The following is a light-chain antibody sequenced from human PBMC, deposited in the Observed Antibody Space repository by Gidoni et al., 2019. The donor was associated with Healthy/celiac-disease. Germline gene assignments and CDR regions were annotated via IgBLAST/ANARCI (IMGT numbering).Light chain of an antibody. J-gene: IGLJ2*01. CDR1: KLGYKY. Sequence: SYELTQPPSVSVSPGQTASITCSGDKLGYKYACWYQQKPGQSPVLVIYQDSKRPSGIPERFSGSNSGNTATLTISGTQAMDEADDYCQAWDSSTAVFGGGTKLTVL. CDR2: QDS. CDR3: QAWDSSTAV. V-gene: IGLV3-1*01.